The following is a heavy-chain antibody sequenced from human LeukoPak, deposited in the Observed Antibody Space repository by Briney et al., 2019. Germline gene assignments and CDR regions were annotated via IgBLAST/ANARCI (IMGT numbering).Heavy chain of an antibody. CDR1: GFTFSSYS. Sequence: GGSLRLSCAASGFTFSSYSMNWVRQAPGKGLEWVSSISSSSGHIYYADSVKGRFTISRDNAKNSLYLQMNSLRAEDTAVYYCAPDTIFGAYWGQGTLVTVSS. CDR3: APDTIFGAY. V-gene: IGHV3-21*01. CDR2: ISSSSGHI. J-gene: IGHJ4*02. D-gene: IGHD3-3*01.